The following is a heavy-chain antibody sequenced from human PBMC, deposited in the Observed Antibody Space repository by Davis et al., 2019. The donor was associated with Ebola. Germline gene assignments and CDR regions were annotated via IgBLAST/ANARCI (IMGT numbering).Heavy chain of an antibody. D-gene: IGHD2-21*01. J-gene: IGHJ4*02. CDR2: INPSGEST. V-gene: IGHV1-46*01. Sequence: ASVKVSCKASGYIFASYYMHWVRQAPGQGLEWIAVINPSGESTTHAQKFQGRVSLTSDTSTGTVYMELSSLRSGDTAVYYCARTYCGGECYFRHFDYWGQGTLVTVPS. CDR3: ARTYCGGECYFRHFDY. CDR1: GYIFASYY.